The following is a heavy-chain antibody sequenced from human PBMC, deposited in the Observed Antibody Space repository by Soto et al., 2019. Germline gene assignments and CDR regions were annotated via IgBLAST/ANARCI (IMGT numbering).Heavy chain of an antibody. V-gene: IGHV3-23*01. J-gene: IGHJ6*02. D-gene: IGHD6-6*01. CDR1: GFTFSRYA. Sequence: GGSLRLSCAASGFTFSRYALSWVRQAPGPGLEWVTAISGSGGSTYYADSVKGRFTISRDNSKNTLYLQMNSLRAEDTAVYYCAKCDAARNYYYYGMDVWGQGTTVTVSS. CDR3: AKCDAARNYYYYGMDV. CDR2: ISGSGGST.